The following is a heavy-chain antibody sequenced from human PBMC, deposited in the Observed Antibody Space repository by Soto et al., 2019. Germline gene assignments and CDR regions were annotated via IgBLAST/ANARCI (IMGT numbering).Heavy chain of an antibody. CDR3: ATCRKWEHSYGMDV. V-gene: IGHV3-30-3*01. CDR2: LSYERSAK. Sequence: RFSCAACGITLSGYVLHRVRQAPGKGHKWAALLSYERSAKNYGDSVKGRFTICRDTSKNTLYLQMDSLRAEDTALYYCATCRKWEHSYGMDVWRQGTTVSV. J-gene: IGHJ6*02. D-gene: IGHD1-26*01. CDR1: GITLSGYV.